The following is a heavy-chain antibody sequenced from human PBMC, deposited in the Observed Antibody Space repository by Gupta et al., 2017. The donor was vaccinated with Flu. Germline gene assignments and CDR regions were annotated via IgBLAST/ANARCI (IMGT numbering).Heavy chain of an antibody. CDR1: GFTFSSYG. CDR3: AKGTIFGVVPYYFDY. Sequence: QVQLVESGGGVVQPGRSLRLSCAASGFTFSSYGMHWVRQAPGKGLEWVAVISYDGSNKYYADSVKGRFTISRDNSKNTLYLQMNSLRAEVTAVYYCAKGTIFGVVPYYFDYWGQGTLVTVSS. D-gene: IGHD3-3*01. V-gene: IGHV3-30*18. J-gene: IGHJ4*02. CDR2: ISYDGSNK.